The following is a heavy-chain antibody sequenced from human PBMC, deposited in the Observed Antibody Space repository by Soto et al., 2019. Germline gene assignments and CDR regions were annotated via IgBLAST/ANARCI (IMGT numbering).Heavy chain of an antibody. CDR1: GFTFSSYA. CDR2: ISGSGGST. V-gene: IGHV3-23*01. D-gene: IGHD3-10*01. CDR3: AKDVPRPTYYYGSGSYGPLSNAFDI. Sequence: GGSLRLSCAASGFTFSSYAMSWVRQAPGKGLEWVSAISGSGGSTYYADSVKGRFTISRDNSKNTLYLQMNSLRAEDTAVYYCAKDVPRPTYYYGSGSYGPLSNAFDIWGQGTMVTVSS. J-gene: IGHJ3*02.